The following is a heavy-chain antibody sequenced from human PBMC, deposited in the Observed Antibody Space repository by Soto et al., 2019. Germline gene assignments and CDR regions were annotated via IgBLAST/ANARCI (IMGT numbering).Heavy chain of an antibody. Sequence: QVQLQESGPGLVKPSQTLSLTCTVSGGSISSVGYYWSWTRQHPGKGLEWIGYIYHSGSTYYNPSLKSRVTISADTSKNQFSLKLSSVTAADTAVYYCARGGRRSPGMDVWGQGTTVTVSS. J-gene: IGHJ6*02. CDR2: IYHSGST. V-gene: IGHV4-31*03. CDR3: ARGGRRSPGMDV. CDR1: GGSISSVGYY.